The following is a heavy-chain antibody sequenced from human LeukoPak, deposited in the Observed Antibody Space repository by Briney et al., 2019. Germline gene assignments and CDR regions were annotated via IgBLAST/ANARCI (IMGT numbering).Heavy chain of an antibody. CDR3: AIGWRASSY. CDR2: IKQDGSEK. Sequence: PGGSLRLSCAVSGLTFNNYWLIWVSHAPGKGLEWVANIKQDGSEKYYVDSVEGRFNISRDNAKNSVYRQMNSLRAEDTAVYYCAIGWRASSYWGQGTLVAVSS. J-gene: IGHJ4*02. V-gene: IGHV3-7*01. D-gene: IGHD6-13*01. CDR1: GLTFNNYW.